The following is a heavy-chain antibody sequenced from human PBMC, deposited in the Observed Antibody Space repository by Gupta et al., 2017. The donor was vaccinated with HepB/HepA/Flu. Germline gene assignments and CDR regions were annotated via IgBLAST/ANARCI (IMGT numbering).Heavy chain of an antibody. D-gene: IGHD4-17*01. CDR3: ARAAYQLRGTFTYYYMDV. CDR2: IIPSFGTA. J-gene: IGHJ6*03. V-gene: IGHV1-69*01. Sequence: QVQLVQSGAEVKIPGSSVKVSCTASGGNFRSFSLNWVRQAPGQGLEWMGGIIPSFGTAENAQKFQGRVTIIADESTKTVYMELRSLRSEDTAVYYCARAAYQLRGTFTYYYMDVWGKGTTVAVSS. CDR1: GGNFRSFS.